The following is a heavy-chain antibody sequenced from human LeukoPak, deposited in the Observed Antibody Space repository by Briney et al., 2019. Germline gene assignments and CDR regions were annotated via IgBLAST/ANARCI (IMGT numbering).Heavy chain of an antibody. CDR3: ARVTKNYDFWSGYYGGPQYYFDY. J-gene: IGHJ4*02. Sequence: PSETLSLTCTASGGSISSGGYYWSWIRQHPGKGLEWIGYIYYSGSTYYNPSLKSRVTISVDTSKNQFSLKLSSVTAADTAVYYCARVTKNYDFWSGYYGGPQYYFDYWGQGTLVTVSS. V-gene: IGHV4-31*03. CDR1: GGSISSGGYY. CDR2: IYYSGST. D-gene: IGHD3-3*01.